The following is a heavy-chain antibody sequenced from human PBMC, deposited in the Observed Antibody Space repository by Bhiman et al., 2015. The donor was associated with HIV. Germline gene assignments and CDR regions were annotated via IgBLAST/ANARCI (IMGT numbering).Heavy chain of an antibody. CDR1: GFTFSSYA. Sequence: QVQLVESGGGVVQPGRSLRLSCAASGFTFSSYAMHWVRQAPGKGLEWVAVISYDGSNKYYADSVKGRFTISRDNSKNTLYLQMNSLRAEDTAVYYCARESSGGGSYFLFDYWGQGTLVTVSS. CDR3: ARESSGGGSYFLFDY. V-gene: IGHV3-30*04. J-gene: IGHJ4*02. D-gene: IGHD1-26*01. CDR2: ISYDGSNK.